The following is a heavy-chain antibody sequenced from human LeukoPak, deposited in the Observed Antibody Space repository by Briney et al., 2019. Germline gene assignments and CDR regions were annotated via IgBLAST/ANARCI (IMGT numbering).Heavy chain of an antibody. J-gene: IGHJ3*02. CDR2: ISAYNGNT. D-gene: IGHD3-22*01. CDR1: GYTFTSYG. CDR3: ARGGRDYYDSSGLGVSDI. Sequence: GASVKVSCKASGYTFTSYGISWVRQAPGQGLEWMGWISAYNGNTNYAQKLQGRVTMTRDTSTSTVYMELSSLRSEDTAVYYCARGGRDYYDSSGLGVSDIWGQGTMVTVSS. V-gene: IGHV1-18*01.